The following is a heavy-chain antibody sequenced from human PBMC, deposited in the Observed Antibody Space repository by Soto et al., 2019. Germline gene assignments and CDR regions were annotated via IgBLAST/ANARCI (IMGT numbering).Heavy chain of an antibody. Sequence: EVQLLESGGGLVQPGGSLRLSCAASGFTFSSYAMSWVRQAPGKGLVWVSAISGSGGSTYYADSVKGRFTISRDNSKNTLYLQMNSLRAEDTAVYYCAKDLYSSGWYDYYYYGMDVWGQGTTVTVSS. CDR2: ISGSGGST. CDR3: AKDLYSSGWYDYYYYGMDV. CDR1: GFTFSSYA. J-gene: IGHJ6*02. D-gene: IGHD6-19*01. V-gene: IGHV3-23*01.